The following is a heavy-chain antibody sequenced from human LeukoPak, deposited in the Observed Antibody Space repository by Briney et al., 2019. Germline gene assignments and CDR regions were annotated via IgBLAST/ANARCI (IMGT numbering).Heavy chain of an antibody. CDR2: VFFGGQT. CDR1: GDPVWSYY. D-gene: IGHD5-24*01. Sequence: SETLSLTCSVSGDPVWSYYWTWVRQPPEKGLEWIGYVFFGGQTNYNPTVKSRVTISLDTSRSQFSLNLTSVTAADPAVYYCARGAYADRTGYNLDSWGQGTLVFVSS. J-gene: IGHJ4*02. V-gene: IGHV4-59*02. CDR3: ARGAYADRTGYNLDS.